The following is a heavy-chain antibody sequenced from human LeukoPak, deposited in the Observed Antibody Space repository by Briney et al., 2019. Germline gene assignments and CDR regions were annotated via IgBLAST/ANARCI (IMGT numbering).Heavy chain of an antibody. CDR3: ARLGSSWDFFDF. Sequence: GGSLRLSCAASGFTLSAYWMSWVRQLPGKGLEWVANIKQDAGEIRYVDSVKGRFTISRDNAKNSAYLQMNSLRAEDTGVYYCARLGSSWDFFDFWGQGTLVTVS. D-gene: IGHD6-13*01. CDR1: GFTLSAYW. J-gene: IGHJ4*02. V-gene: IGHV3-7*01. CDR2: IKQDAGEI.